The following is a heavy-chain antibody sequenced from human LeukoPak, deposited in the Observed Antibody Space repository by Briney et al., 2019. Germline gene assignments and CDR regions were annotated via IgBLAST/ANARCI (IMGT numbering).Heavy chain of an antibody. Sequence: GGSLRLSCAASGFTFSSYWMSWVRQAPGKGLEWVANIRYDEREKHYVDSVKGRFTISRDNAKKSLDLQMNGLRAEDTALYYCAREGTVTAYNFDYWGLGTLVTVSS. CDR3: AREGTVTAYNFDY. CDR1: GFTFSSYW. V-gene: IGHV3-7*05. CDR2: IRYDEREK. J-gene: IGHJ4*02. D-gene: IGHD4-17*01.